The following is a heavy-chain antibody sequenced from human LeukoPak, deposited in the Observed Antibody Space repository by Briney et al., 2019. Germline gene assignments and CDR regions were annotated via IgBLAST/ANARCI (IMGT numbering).Heavy chain of an antibody. D-gene: IGHD3-10*01. CDR1: GVSINDFY. V-gene: IGHV4-59*01. J-gene: IGHJ4*02. CDR3: TKVGLSGLFDY. Sequence: SETLSLTCTVSGVSINDFYWTWIRQSPGNGLEWIGYIYYDGSTDYNPSLKSRVTMSIDTSRSQFSLKLNSVTAADTAVYYCTKVGLSGLFDYWGQGALVTVSS. CDR2: IYYDGST.